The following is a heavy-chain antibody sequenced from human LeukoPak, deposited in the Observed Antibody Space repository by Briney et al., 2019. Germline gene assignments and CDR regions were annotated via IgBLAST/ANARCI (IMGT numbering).Heavy chain of an antibody. CDR3: ASTTVLLRYFDWLLSLGAFDI. CDR1: GGSISSSSYY. D-gene: IGHD3-9*01. V-gene: IGHV4-39*01. CDR2: IYYSGST. J-gene: IGHJ3*02. Sequence: SETLSLTCTVSGGSISSSSYYWGWIRQPPGKGLEWIGGIYYSGSTYYNPSLKSRVTISVDTSKNQFSLKLSSVTAADTAVYYCASTTVLLRYFDWLLSLGAFDIWGQGTMVTVSS.